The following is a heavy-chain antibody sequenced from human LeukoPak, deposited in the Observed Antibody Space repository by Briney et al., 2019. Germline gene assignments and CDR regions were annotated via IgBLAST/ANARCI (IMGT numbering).Heavy chain of an antibody. CDR2: IGIDSGNT. CDR3: ARDHNYAFDN. Sequence: GGSLRLSCTASGFPFIEYSMNWVRQAPGKGLEWISYIGIDSGNTKYADSVRGRFTISTDKAKNSLYLQMNSLRVEDTAVYYCARDHNYAFDNWGQGTLVSVDS. V-gene: IGHV3-48*01. CDR1: GFPFIEYS. J-gene: IGHJ4*02. D-gene: IGHD1-1*01.